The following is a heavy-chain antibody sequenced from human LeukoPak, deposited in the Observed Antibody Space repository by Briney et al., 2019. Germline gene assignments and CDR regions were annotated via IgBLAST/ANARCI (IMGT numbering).Heavy chain of an antibody. CDR2: ISWDGGST. CDR1: GFTVSSNY. V-gene: IGHV3-23*01. Sequence: QPGGSLRLSCAASGFTVSSNYMSWVRQAPGKGLEWVSLISWDGGSTYYADSVKGRFTISRDNSKNTLYLQMNSLRAEDTAVYYCAKDLRVRYYGSGSYSPSDAFDIWGQGTMVTVSS. D-gene: IGHD3-10*01. CDR3: AKDLRVRYYGSGSYSPSDAFDI. J-gene: IGHJ3*02.